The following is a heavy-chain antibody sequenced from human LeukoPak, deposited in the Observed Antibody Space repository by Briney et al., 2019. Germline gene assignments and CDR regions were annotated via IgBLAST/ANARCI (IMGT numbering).Heavy chain of an antibody. Sequence: GGSLRLSCAASGFTFSDYYMSWIRQAPGKGLEWVSYISSSGSTIYYADSVKGRFTISRDNAKNSLYLQMNSLRAEDTAVYYCARDGRYYDNSGYSYYYGMDVWGQGTTVTVSS. CDR1: GFTFSDYY. CDR3: ARDGRYYDNSGYSYYYGMDV. D-gene: IGHD3-22*01. V-gene: IGHV3-11*01. CDR2: ISSSGSTI. J-gene: IGHJ6*02.